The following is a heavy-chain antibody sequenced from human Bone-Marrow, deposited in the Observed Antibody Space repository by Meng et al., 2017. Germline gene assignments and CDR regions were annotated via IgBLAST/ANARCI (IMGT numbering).Heavy chain of an antibody. D-gene: IGHD6-19*01. V-gene: IGHV4-31*03. CDR3: ARGPHYMSYSSGWYYFDY. Sequence: SETLSLTCTVSGGSISSGGYYWSWIRQHPGKGLEWIGYIYYSGSTYYNPSLKSRVTISVDTSKNQFSLKLSSVTAADTAVYYCARGPHYMSYSSGWYYFDYWGQGTLVTVSS. CDR2: IYYSGST. J-gene: IGHJ4*02. CDR1: GGSISSGGYY.